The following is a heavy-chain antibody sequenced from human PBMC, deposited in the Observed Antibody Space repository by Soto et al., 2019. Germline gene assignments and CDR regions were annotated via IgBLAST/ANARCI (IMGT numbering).Heavy chain of an antibody. J-gene: IGHJ4*02. CDR1: GFTFSSST. V-gene: IGHV3-21*01. CDR2: ISSSSSYI. CDR3: ARAFSGSYYSTH. Sequence: GGSLRLSCAASGFTFSSSTMNWVRQAPGKGLEWVSSISSSSSYIYYADSVKGRFTISRDNAKSSLYLQMNSLRAEDTAVYYCARAFSGSYYSTHWGQGILVTVSS. D-gene: IGHD1-26*01.